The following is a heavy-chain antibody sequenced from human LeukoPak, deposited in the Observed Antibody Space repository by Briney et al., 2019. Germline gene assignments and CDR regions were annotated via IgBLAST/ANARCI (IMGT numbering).Heavy chain of an antibody. D-gene: IGHD6-19*01. J-gene: IGHJ6*03. V-gene: IGHV3-74*01. CDR1: GFTFSSYW. CDR2: INSDGSST. CDR3: ARGGEASYSSGWAHYYYYYYMDV. Sequence: GGSLRLSCAASGFTFSSYWMHWVRQAPGKGLVWVSRINSDGSSTSYADSVKGRFTISRDNAKNTLYLQMNSLRAEDTAVYYCARGGEASYSSGWAHYYYYYYMDVWGKGTTVTISS.